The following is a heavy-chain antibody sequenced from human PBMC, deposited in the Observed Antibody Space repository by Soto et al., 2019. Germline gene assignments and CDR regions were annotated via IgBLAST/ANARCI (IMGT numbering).Heavy chain of an antibody. CDR2: MHYSGIS. Sequence: QLQLQESGPGLVKPSETLSLTCTVSGGSVSGNSYYWGWIRQPPGKGLEWFGSMHYSGISYYNTSLKSRVTISIDTSMYQISLKLTSVTAADTAVYFCARLIHSGNYYFDYWGQGTLVTVSS. CDR1: GGSVSGNSYY. J-gene: IGHJ4*02. CDR3: ARLIHSGNYYFDY. V-gene: IGHV4-39*01. D-gene: IGHD1-26*01.